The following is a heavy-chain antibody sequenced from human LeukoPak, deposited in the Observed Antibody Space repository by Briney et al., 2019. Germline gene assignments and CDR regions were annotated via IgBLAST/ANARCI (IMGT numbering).Heavy chain of an antibody. V-gene: IGHV4-59*01. CDR2: IYYSESS. Sequence: SETLSLTCTVSGGSISSYYWSWVRQPPGKGLEWIGYIYYSESSNYHPSPKSRVTISVDTSKNQFSLKLSSVTAADTGVYYCERGGYDRGPRFDPWGQGTLVTVSS. CDR3: ERGGYDRGPRFDP. CDR1: GGSISSYY. D-gene: IGHD5-12*01. J-gene: IGHJ5*02.